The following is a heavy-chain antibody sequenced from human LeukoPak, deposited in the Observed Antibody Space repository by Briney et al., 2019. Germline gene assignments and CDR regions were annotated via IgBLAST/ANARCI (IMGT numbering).Heavy chain of an antibody. CDR1: GGTFSSYA. Sequence: ASVKVSCKASGGTFSSYAISWVRQAPGQGLEWMGGIIPISGTANYAQKFQGRVTITADESTSTAYMELSSLRSEDTAVYYCARTSGWYSYASFDYWGQGTLVTVSS. CDR3: ARTSGWYSYASFDY. CDR2: IIPISGTA. V-gene: IGHV1-69*01. J-gene: IGHJ4*02. D-gene: IGHD6-19*01.